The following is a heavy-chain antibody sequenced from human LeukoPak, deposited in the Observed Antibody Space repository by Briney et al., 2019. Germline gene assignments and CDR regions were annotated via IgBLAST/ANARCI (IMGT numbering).Heavy chain of an antibody. Sequence: GGSLRLSCAASGFTFSDYNMNWVRQAPGKGLEWVSSISRSSYYIYYTDSVKGRFTISRDNAKNSLYLQMNSLRAEDTAVYYCARDPPLVSGPVYYYYYMDVWAKGPTVTVPS. D-gene: IGHD5/OR15-5a*01. CDR2: ISRSSYYI. CDR1: GFTFSDYN. CDR3: ARDPPLVSGPVYYYYYMDV. J-gene: IGHJ6*03. V-gene: IGHV3-21*01.